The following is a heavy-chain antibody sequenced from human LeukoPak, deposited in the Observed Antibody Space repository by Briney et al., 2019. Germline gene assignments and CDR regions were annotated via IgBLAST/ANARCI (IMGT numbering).Heavy chain of an antibody. J-gene: IGHJ5*02. CDR2: IYTSGST. D-gene: IGHD2-15*01. CDR1: GGSISSYY. CDR3: ASHPLRYCSGGSCYSGDRSWFDP. Sequence: SETLSLTCTVSGGSISSYYWSWIRQPAGKGLEWIGHIYTSGSTNYNPSLKSRVTMSVDTSKNQFSLKLSSVTAADTAVYYCASHPLRYCSGGSCYSGDRSWFDPWGQGTLVTVSS. V-gene: IGHV4-4*07.